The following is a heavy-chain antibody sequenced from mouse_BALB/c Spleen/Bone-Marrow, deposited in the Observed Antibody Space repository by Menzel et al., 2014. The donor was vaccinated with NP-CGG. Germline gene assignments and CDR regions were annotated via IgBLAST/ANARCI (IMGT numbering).Heavy chain of an antibody. D-gene: IGHD4-1*01. CDR3: ARGAWANWDYFDY. CDR1: GYNFTSYW. CDR2: IYPGSGST. V-gene: IGHV1-55*01. J-gene: IGHJ2*01. Sequence: QVQLQQPGAELVKPGTSVKLSCKASGYNFTSYWINWVKLRPGQGLEWIGDIYPGSGSTNYNEKFKSKATLTVDTSPSTAYMQLSSLASEDSALYYCARGAWANWDYFDYWGQGTTLTVSS.